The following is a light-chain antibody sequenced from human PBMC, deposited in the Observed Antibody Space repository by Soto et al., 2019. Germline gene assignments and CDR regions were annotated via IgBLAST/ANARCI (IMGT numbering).Light chain of an antibody. Sequence: QSALTQPASVSGSPGQSITISCTGTSSDVGAYNSVSWFQQHPSKAPKLIIYEVTHRPSGVPDRFSGSKSGTSASLAISGLQSEDETDYYCAAWDDSLNGYVFGTGTKVTVL. CDR3: AAWDDSLNGYV. J-gene: IGLJ1*01. V-gene: IGLV2-14*01. CDR2: EVT. CDR1: SSDVGAYNS.